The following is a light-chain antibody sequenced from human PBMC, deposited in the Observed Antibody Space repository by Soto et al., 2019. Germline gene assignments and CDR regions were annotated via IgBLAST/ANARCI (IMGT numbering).Light chain of an antibody. Sequence: QSVLTQPASVSGSPGQSITISCSGNRSDVGDYYYVSWYQQHPGKAPKLLIYGVTDRPSGVSHRFSGSRSDSTASLTSSGLQSEDEADYYCSSYTSSSTLIFGGGTQLTVL. CDR1: RSDVGDYYY. CDR2: GVT. CDR3: SSYTSSSTLI. V-gene: IGLV2-14*01. J-gene: IGLJ2*01.